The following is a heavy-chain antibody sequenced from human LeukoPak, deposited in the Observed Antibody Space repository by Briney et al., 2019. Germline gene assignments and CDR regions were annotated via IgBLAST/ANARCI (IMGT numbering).Heavy chain of an antibody. CDR2: INHSGST. J-gene: IGHJ4*02. CDR3: ARGGYSGYDFNLGATYCFDY. D-gene: IGHD5-12*01. Sequence: SETLSLTCAVYGGSFSGYYWSWIRQPPGKGLEWIGEINHSGSTNYNPSLKSRVTISVDTSKNQFSLKLSSVTAADTAVYYCARGGYSGYDFNLGATYCFDYWGQGTLVTVSS. V-gene: IGHV4-34*01. CDR1: GGSFSGYY.